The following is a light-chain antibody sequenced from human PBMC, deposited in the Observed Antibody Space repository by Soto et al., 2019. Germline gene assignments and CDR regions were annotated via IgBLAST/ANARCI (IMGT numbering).Light chain of an antibody. J-gene: IGKJ4*01. CDR1: QGIGSY. CDR2: AAS. CDR3: QQLNNYPLT. Sequence: DIQLTQSPSFLSASLGDRVTITCRASQGIGSYLAWYQQKPGKAPRLLIYAASTLQSGVPSRFSGSGSDTEFILTISSLQPEDFATYYCQQLNNYPLTFGGGTKVDI. V-gene: IGKV1-9*01.